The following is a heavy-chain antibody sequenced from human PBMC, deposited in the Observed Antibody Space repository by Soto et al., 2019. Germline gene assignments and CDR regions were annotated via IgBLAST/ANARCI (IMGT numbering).Heavy chain of an antibody. CDR3: AKGGRQWLVTSDFNY. D-gene: IGHD6-19*01. CDR1: GFTFSDYA. V-gene: IGHV3-30*18. CDR2: VSHDGRNT. Sequence: VQLVESGGGVVQPGRSLRLSCAASGFTFSDYAMHWVRQAPGKGLEWVAVVSHDGRNTHYADSVKGRFTISRDSSENTVYLEMTSLRAEDTAVYYCAKGGRQWLVTSDFNYWGQGALVTVSS. J-gene: IGHJ4*02.